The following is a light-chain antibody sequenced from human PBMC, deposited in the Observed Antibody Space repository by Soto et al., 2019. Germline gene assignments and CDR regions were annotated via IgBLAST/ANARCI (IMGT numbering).Light chain of an antibody. CDR1: QSLVYSDGNTY. CDR2: KVS. CDR3: IQATHWPLT. J-gene: IGKJ4*01. V-gene: IGKV2-30*01. Sequence: DVVMTQSPLSLPVTLGQPASISCRSSQSLVYSDGNTYLNWFQQRPGQSPRRLIYKVSNRDSGVPDRLSGSGSGTDFALKISRVESEYVGVYYCIQATHWPLTFGGGTKVEIK.